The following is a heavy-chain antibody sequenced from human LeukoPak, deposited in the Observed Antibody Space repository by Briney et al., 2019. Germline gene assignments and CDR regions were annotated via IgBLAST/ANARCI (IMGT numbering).Heavy chain of an antibody. CDR1: GYTFTSYD. V-gene: IGHV1-8*01. D-gene: IGHD2-21*02. Sequence: GASVKVSCKASGYTFTSYDINWVRQATGQGLEWMGWMNPSSGNTGYAQKFQGRVTMTRNTSISTAYMELSSLRSEDTAVYYCARGLAYCGGDCYWFGSPRRYYFDYWGQGTLVTVSS. CDR3: ARGLAYCGGDCYWFGSPRRYYFDY. J-gene: IGHJ4*02. CDR2: MNPSSGNT.